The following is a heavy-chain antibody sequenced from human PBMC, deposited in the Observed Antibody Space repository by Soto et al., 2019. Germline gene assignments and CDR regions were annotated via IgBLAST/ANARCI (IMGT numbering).Heavy chain of an antibody. CDR3: ARLRVVSPQYCRGGSCYRWDGMDV. J-gene: IGHJ6*02. V-gene: IGHV4-31*03. CDR2: IYYSGST. D-gene: IGHD2-15*01. CDR1: GGSISSGGYY. Sequence: QVQLQESGPGLVKPSQTLSLTCTVSGGSISSGGYYWSWIRQHPGKGLEWIGYIYYSGSTYYNPSLKSRVTISVDTSKNQSSRKLSSVTAADTAVYCCARLRVVSPQYCRGGSCYRWDGMDVWGQGNTVTVSS.